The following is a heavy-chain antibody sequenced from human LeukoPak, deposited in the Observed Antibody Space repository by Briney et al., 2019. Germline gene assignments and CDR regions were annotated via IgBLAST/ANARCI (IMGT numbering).Heavy chain of an antibody. V-gene: IGHV1-58*01. CDR1: GFTFTISA. Sequence: SVTVSCKASGFTFTISAVQWVRQARGQGLEWIGWIVVGSGNTNYAQKFQERVTINRDMSTSTAYMELSSLRSEDTAVYYCATDDVTTGTKTALGYWGQGTLVTVPS. CDR2: IVVGSGNT. CDR3: ATDDVTTGTKTALGY. D-gene: IGHD1-1*01. J-gene: IGHJ4*02.